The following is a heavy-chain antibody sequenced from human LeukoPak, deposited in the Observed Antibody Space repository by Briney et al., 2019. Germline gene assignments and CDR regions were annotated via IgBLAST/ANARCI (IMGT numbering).Heavy chain of an antibody. Sequence: GGSLRLSCAASGFTFSSYAMHWVRQAPGEGLEWVAVISYDGSNKYYADSVKGRFTISRDNSKNTLYLQMNSLRAEDTAVYYCARDEMVRGVIGMDVWGKGTTVTVSS. J-gene: IGHJ6*04. V-gene: IGHV3-30*01. D-gene: IGHD3-10*01. CDR1: GFTFSSYA. CDR2: ISYDGSNK. CDR3: ARDEMVRGVIGMDV.